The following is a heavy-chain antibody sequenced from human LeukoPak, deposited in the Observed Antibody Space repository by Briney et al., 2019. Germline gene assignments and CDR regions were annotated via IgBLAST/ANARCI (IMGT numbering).Heavy chain of an antibody. J-gene: IGHJ4*02. CDR1: GFTFSSYE. CDR3: ARYGDYGDDC. V-gene: IGHV3-48*03. D-gene: IGHD4-17*01. Sequence: PGGSLRLSCAASGFTFSSYEMNWVRQAPGKGLQWLSYISRSGSTTYYEDSVKGRFTISRDSATQSVFLQMNSLRADDTAVYYCARYGDYGDDCWGQGTLVTVSS. CDR2: ISRSGSTT.